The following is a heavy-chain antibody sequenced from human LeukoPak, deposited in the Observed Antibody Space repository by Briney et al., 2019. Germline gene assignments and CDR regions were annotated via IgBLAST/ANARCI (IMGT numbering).Heavy chain of an antibody. V-gene: IGHV3-48*01. D-gene: IGHD6-19*01. J-gene: IGHJ3*02. Sequence: QTGGSLRLSCAASGFTFSSYWMNWVRQAPGKGLEWVSYISSSSSTIYYADSVKGRFTISRDNAKNSLYLQMNSLRAEDTAVYYCARDFGQTPRYSSGWAIFDIWGQGTMVTVSS. CDR3: ARDFGQTPRYSSGWAIFDI. CDR2: ISSSSSTI. CDR1: GFTFSSYW.